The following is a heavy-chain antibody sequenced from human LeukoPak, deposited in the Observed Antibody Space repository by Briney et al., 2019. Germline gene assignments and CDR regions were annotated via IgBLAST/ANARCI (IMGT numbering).Heavy chain of an antibody. CDR1: GGSISSGDYS. J-gene: IGHJ5*02. D-gene: IGHD3-22*01. CDR2: MYYSGST. Sequence: PSETLSLTCTVSGGSISSGDYSWSWIRQPPGKGLEWIAYMYYSGSTYYNPSLKSRVTMSADTSKNQLSLKLSSVTAADTAVYYCARPYYYDSRIDPWGQGILVTVSS. V-gene: IGHV4-30-4*01. CDR3: ARPYYYDSRIDP.